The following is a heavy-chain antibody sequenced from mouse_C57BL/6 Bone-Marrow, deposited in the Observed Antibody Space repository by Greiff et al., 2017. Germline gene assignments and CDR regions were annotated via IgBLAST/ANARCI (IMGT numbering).Heavy chain of an antibody. CDR3: AGDSYGYWYFDV. CDR2: ITHSGET. CDR1: GFPITSGYY. V-gene: IGHV12-3*02. Sequence: VQLQESGPGLVKPSPSLFLACSITGFPITSGYYWIWIRQSPGKPLEWMGYITHSGETFYNPSLQSPISITRETSKNQFFLQLNSVTTEDTAMYYCAGDSYGYWYFDVWGAGTTVTVSS. D-gene: IGHD1-1*01. J-gene: IGHJ1*01.